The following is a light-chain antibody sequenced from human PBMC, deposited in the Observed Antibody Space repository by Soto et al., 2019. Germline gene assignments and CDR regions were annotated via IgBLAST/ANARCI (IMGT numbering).Light chain of an antibody. Sequence: DIHITHSPSSLSASVGDRVTITCRASQSITNYLNWYQQKPGQAPKLLIYGASSLQRGVPSRFSGSGSGTDFSLTISSLQPEDFATYYCQQSYNTPLTFGGGTKVDIK. V-gene: IGKV1-39*01. J-gene: IGKJ4*01. CDR3: QQSYNTPLT. CDR2: GAS. CDR1: QSITNY.